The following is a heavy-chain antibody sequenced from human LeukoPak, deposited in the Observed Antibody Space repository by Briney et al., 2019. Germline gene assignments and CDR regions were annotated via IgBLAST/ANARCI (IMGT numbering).Heavy chain of an antibody. J-gene: IGHJ3*02. CDR3: ARDPNYGADGDAFDI. CDR2: ISAYNGNT. Sequence: ASVKVSCKASGYTFTSYGISWVRQAPGQGLEWMGWISAYNGNTNYAQKLQGRVTMTTDTSTSTAYMELRRLRSDDTAVYYCARDPNYGADGDAFDIWGQGTMVTVSS. CDR1: GYTFTSYG. V-gene: IGHV1-18*01. D-gene: IGHD4-17*01.